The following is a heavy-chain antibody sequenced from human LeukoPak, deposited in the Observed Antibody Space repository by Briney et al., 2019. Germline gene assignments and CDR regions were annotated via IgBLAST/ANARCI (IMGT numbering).Heavy chain of an antibody. CDR2: IYHSGST. D-gene: IGHD6-13*01. V-gene: IGHV4-59*12. CDR3: PFRDAGTWSYLAY. CDR1: GGSISSYY. Sequence: PSETLSLTCTVSGGSISSYYWSWIRQPPGKGLEWIGGIYHSGSTNYNPSLKSRVTILVDKSKNQFSLKLNSVTAADTAVYYCPFRDAGTWSYLAYWAREPWSPSPQ. J-gene: IGHJ4*02.